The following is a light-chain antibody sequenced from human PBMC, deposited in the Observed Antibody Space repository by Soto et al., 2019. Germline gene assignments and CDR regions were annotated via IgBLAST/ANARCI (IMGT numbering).Light chain of an antibody. Sequence: QSALTQPASVSRSPGQSVTISCTGTSSDIGDYNHVSWYQQNPGKAPKLMLYDVSSRPSGVSDRFSGSKSGNTASLTISGLQTEDEADYFCSSYASGSTLVAFGGGTKVTVL. CDR2: DVS. CDR1: SSDIGDYNH. V-gene: IGLV2-14*03. CDR3: SSYASGSTLVA. J-gene: IGLJ2*01.